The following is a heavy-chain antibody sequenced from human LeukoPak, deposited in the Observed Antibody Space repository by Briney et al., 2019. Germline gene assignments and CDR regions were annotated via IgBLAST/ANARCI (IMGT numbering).Heavy chain of an antibody. CDR3: ARWRDSGYDPLFDY. V-gene: IGHV1-18*01. J-gene: IGHJ4*02. D-gene: IGHD5-12*01. CDR1: GYTFTSYG. Sequence: ASMKVSCKASGYTFTSYGISWVRQAPGQGLEWMGWISAYNGNTNYAQKLQGRVTMTTDTSTSTAYMELRSLRSDDTAVYYCARWRDSGYDPLFDYWGQGTLVTVSS. CDR2: ISAYNGNT.